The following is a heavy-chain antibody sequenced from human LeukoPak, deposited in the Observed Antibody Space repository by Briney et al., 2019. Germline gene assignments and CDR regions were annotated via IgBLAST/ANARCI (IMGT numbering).Heavy chain of an antibody. CDR2: IYYSGST. Sequence: SETLSLTCTVSGGSISSSSYYWGWIRQPPGKGLEWIGSIYYSGSTYYNPSLKSRVTISVDTSRKQFSLKLSSVTAADTAVYYCARVRFAPYYDFWSGSHNWFDPWGQGTLVTVSS. CDR3: ARVRFAPYYDFWSGSHNWFDP. CDR1: GGSISSSSYY. J-gene: IGHJ5*02. D-gene: IGHD3-3*01. V-gene: IGHV4-39*07.